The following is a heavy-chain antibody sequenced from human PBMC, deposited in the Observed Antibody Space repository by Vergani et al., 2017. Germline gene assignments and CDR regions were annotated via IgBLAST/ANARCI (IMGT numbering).Heavy chain of an antibody. D-gene: IGHD4-17*01. CDR2: IKSKTDGGTT. J-gene: IGHJ4*02. CDR3: AKDGPGGTVTMYYFDY. Sequence: EVQLVESGGGLVKPGGSLRLSCAASGFTFSNAWMSWVRQAPGKGLEWVGRIKSKTDGGTTDYAAPVKGRFTISRDNSKNTLYLQMNSLRAEDTAVYYCAKDGPGGTVTMYYFDYWGQGTLVTVSS. CDR1: GFTFSNAW. V-gene: IGHV3-15*01.